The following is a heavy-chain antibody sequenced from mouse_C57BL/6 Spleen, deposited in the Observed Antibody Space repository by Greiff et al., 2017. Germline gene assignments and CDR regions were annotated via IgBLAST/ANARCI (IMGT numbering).Heavy chain of an antibody. J-gene: IGHJ3*01. V-gene: IGHV1-18*01. CDR2: INPNNGGT. Sequence: EVQLQQSGPELVKPGASVKIPCKASGYTFTDYNMDWVKQSHGKSLEWIGDINPNNGGTIYNQKFKGKATLTVDKSSSTAYMELRSLTSEDTAVYYCARSYYDSLAYWGQGTLVTVSA. CDR1: GYTFTDYN. D-gene: IGHD2-4*01. CDR3: ARSYYDSLAY.